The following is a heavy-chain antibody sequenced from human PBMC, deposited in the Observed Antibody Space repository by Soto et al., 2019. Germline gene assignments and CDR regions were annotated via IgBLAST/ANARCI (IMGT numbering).Heavy chain of an antibody. CDR1: GGSVSSGNYY. J-gene: IGHJ4*02. V-gene: IGHV4-61*01. CDR3: ARGWTRPAQGAPIDY. Sequence: SETLSLTCTVSGGSVSSGNYYWSWIRQPPGKGLEWIGYIYFTGSTNYNPSLKSRVTISVDMSKNQFSLKLSSVTAADTAVYYCARGWTRPAQGAPIDYWGQGTLVTVS. CDR2: IYFTGST.